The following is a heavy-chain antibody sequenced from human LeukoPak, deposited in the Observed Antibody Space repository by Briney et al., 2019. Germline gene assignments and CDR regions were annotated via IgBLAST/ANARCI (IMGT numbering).Heavy chain of an antibody. J-gene: IGHJ4*02. V-gene: IGHV4-31*03. CDR3: ARDAAELWFVY. CDR1: GGSISNGGYY. Sequence: PSQTLSLTCTVSGGSISNGGYYWSWIRQHPGKGLEWIGYIYYSGSTYYNPSLKSRVTISVDTSKNQFSLKLSSVTAADTAVYYCARDAAELWFVYWGQGTLVTVSS. D-gene: IGHD5-18*01. CDR2: IYYSGST.